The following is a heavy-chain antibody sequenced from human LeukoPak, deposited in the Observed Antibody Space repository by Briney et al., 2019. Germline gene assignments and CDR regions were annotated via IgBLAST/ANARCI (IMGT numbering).Heavy chain of an antibody. J-gene: IGHJ4*02. CDR1: GFTFNKYW. Sequence: GGSLRLSCVDFGFTFNKYWMSWVRQAPGRGLEWVSVIYSGGNTYYADSVKGRFIISRDNSKNTLFLQMAALRGEDAAVYYWASGLKQLQLRFYWGQGPRV. CDR3: ASGLKQLQLRFY. CDR2: IYSGGNT. D-gene: IGHD5-18*01. V-gene: IGHV3-66*01.